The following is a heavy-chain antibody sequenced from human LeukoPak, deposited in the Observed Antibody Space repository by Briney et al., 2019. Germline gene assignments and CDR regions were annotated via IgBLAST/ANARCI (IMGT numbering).Heavy chain of an antibody. J-gene: IGHJ4*02. CDR3: ARGMPIDY. Sequence: SETLSLTCTVSGDSISSYFWSWIRQPPGKGLEWIGYIFYSESTNYNPSLKSRVTISVDTSKNQFSLKLNSVTAADTAVYYCARGMPIDYWGRGTLVTVSS. D-gene: IGHD2-2*01. CDR2: IFYSEST. V-gene: IGHV4-59*01. CDR1: GDSISSYF.